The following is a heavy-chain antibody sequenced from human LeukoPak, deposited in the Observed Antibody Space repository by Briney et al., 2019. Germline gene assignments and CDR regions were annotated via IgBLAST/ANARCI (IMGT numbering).Heavy chain of an antibody. CDR2: IYPGDADT. Sequence: GESLKISCKGSGYTFATYWIGWVRQMPGKGLEWMGIIYPGDADTRYSPSFQGQVTISADKSISTAYLQWSSLKASDTAMYYCARGGGINFGSSEDWGQGTLVTVSS. J-gene: IGHJ4*02. V-gene: IGHV5-51*01. CDR3: ARGGGINFGSSED. CDR1: GYTFATYW. D-gene: IGHD3-10*01.